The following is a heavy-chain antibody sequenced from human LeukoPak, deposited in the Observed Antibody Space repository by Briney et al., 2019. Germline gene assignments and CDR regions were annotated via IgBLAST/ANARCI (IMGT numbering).Heavy chain of an antibody. CDR1: GYTFTGYY. V-gene: IGHV1-2*02. CDR2: INPNSGGT. CDR3: ARDIVVVPAENDDFDI. D-gene: IGHD2-2*01. J-gene: IGHJ3*02. Sequence: ASVKVSCKASGYTFTGYYMHWVRQAPGQGLEWMGWINPNSGGTNYAQKFQGRVTMTRDTSISTAYMELSRLRSDDTAVYYCARDIVVVPAENDDFDIWGQGTMVTVSS.